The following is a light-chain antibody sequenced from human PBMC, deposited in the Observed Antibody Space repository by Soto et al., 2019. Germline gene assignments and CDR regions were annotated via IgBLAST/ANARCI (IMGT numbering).Light chain of an antibody. CDR2: GAS. V-gene: IGKV3-15*01. CDR1: QSVYSN. Sequence: EIVMTQSPATLSVSPGERATLSGRASQSVYSNLAWYQQKPGQAPRFLIYGASTRATGIPARFSGSGSGTEFNLTISRLQSEDFAVYDCQQYDNWTLTFGGGTKVDIK. CDR3: QQYDNWTLT. J-gene: IGKJ4*01.